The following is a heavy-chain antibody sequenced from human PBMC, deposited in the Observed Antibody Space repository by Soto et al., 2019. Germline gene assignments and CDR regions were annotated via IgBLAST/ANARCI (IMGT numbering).Heavy chain of an antibody. CDR3: ARPYGGKIGDAPDL. CDR2: ISDAAGSA. D-gene: IGHD4-17*01. CDR1: GFSFGRYG. J-gene: IGHJ3*01. V-gene: IGHV3-23*01. Sequence: GGSLRLSCAASGFSFGRYGIHWVRQVPGKGLEWVSTISDAAGSAYYVDSVKGRFTISRDNSKKTLYLQMNSLRAEDSAVYYCARPYGGKIGDAPDLWGPGTMVTVSS.